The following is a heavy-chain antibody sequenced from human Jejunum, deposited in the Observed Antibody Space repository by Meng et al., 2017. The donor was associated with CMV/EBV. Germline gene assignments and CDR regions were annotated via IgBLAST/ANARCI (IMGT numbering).Heavy chain of an antibody. CDR1: SA. D-gene: IGHD2-15*01. CDR2: IRSRANNSAT. CDR3: SSSCSGATCYDYYGMDV. V-gene: IGHV3-73*01. J-gene: IGHJ6*02. Sequence: SAVQGVREGSGKGLEWVGRIRSRANNSATAYAASVKGRFTFARDDSENTAYLQMNSLKTEDTAVYYCSSSCSGATCYDYYGMDVWGQGTTVTVSS.